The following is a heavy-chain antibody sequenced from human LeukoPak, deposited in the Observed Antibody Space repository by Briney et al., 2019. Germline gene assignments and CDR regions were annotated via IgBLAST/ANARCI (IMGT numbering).Heavy chain of an antibody. Sequence: GGSLRLSCAASGFTFSSYSMNWVRQAPGKGLEWVSSISSSSYIYYADSVKGRFTISRDNAKNSLYLQMNSLRAEDTAAYYCARGRYCSSTSCYSYGMDVWGKGTTVTVSS. CDR3: ARGRYCSSTSCYSYGMDV. V-gene: IGHV3-21*01. CDR1: GFTFSSYS. J-gene: IGHJ6*04. D-gene: IGHD2-2*01. CDR2: ISSSSYI.